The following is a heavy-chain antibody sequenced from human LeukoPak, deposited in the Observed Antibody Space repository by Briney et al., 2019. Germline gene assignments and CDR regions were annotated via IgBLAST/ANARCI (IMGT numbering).Heavy chain of an antibody. CDR2: IIPIFGTA. Sequence: SVKVSFKASGGTFSSYAISWVRQAPGQGLEWMGGIIPIFGTANYAQKFQGRVTITADESTSTAYMELSSLRSEDTAVYYCARVTVGAKNLDYWGQGTLVTVSS. V-gene: IGHV1-69*13. D-gene: IGHD1-26*01. CDR3: ARVTVGAKNLDY. CDR1: GGTFSSYA. J-gene: IGHJ4*02.